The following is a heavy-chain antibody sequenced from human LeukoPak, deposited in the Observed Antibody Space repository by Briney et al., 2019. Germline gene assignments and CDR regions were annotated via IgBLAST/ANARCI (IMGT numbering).Heavy chain of an antibody. CDR3: AKDPSIVVVVPTFDY. Sequence: GGSLRLSCAASGFTFSSYAMSWVRQAPGKGLEWVSAISGSGGSTYYADSVKGRFTISRDNSKSTLYLQMNSLRAEDTAVYYCAKDPSIVVVVPTFDYWGQGTLVTVSS. J-gene: IGHJ4*02. V-gene: IGHV3-23*01. CDR2: ISGSGGST. D-gene: IGHD2-15*01. CDR1: GFTFSSYA.